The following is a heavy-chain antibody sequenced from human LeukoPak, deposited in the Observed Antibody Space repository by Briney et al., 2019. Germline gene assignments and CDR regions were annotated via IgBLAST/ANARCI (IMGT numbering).Heavy chain of an antibody. J-gene: IGHJ4*02. D-gene: IGHD2-2*01. V-gene: IGHV1-2*02. CDR1: GYTFTGYY. CDR3: ARGYCSSTSCYYYFDY. CDR2: INPNSGGT. Sequence: ASVKVSCKASGYTFTGYYMHWVRQAPGQGLEWMGWINPNSGGTNYAQKFQGRVTMTRDTSISTAYMELSRLKSDDTAVYYCARGYCSSTSCYYYFDYWGQGTLVTVSS.